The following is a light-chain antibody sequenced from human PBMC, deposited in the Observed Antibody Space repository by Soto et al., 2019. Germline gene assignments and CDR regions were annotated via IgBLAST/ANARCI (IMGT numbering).Light chain of an antibody. CDR3: QQYGSSHT. CDR2: AAS. CDR1: QSVSSYY. V-gene: IGKV3-20*01. J-gene: IGKJ2*01. Sequence: EIVLTQSPGTLSLSPGERATLSCRASQSVSSYYLAWYQQKPGQAPRLLIYAASSRATGIPDRFSGSGSGTDFTLTISRLEPEDCAVYYCQQYGSSHTFGQGTKLEIK.